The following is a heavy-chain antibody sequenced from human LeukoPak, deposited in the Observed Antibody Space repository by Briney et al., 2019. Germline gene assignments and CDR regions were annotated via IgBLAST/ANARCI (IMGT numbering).Heavy chain of an antibody. CDR1: GFTFSSYG. V-gene: IGHV3-30*02. Sequence: PGGSLRLSCAASGFTFSSYGMHWVRQAPGKGLEWVAFIRYDGSNKYYADSVKGRFTISRDNSKNTLYLQMNSLRAEDTAVYYCASRITIFGVPKVGPWGQGTLVTVSS. CDR2: IRYDGSNK. D-gene: IGHD3-3*01. CDR3: ASRITIFGVPKVGP. J-gene: IGHJ5*02.